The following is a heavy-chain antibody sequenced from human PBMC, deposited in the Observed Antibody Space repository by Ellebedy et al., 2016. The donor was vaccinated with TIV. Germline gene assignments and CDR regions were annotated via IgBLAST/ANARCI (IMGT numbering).Heavy chain of an antibody. D-gene: IGHD1-26*01. CDR3: ARLRGADYYYGMDV. CDR1: GFTFSSYW. V-gene: IGHV3-7*03. J-gene: IGHJ6*02. Sequence: PGGSLRLSCAASGFTFSSYWMTWVRQAPGKGLEWVANIKQDASEKYYVDSVKGRFTISRDIAKNSLYLQMNSLRAEDTAVYYCARLRGADYYYGMDVWGQGTTVTVSS. CDR2: IKQDASEK.